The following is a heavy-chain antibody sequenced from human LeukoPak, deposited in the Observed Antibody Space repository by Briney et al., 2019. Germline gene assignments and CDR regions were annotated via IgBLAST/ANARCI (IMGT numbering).Heavy chain of an antibody. V-gene: IGHV3-7*01. CDR3: ARLGRDCSGGSCYSWFDP. Sequence: GGSLRLSCAASGFTFSSYWMNWVRQAPGKGLEWVANINQEGSAKYYVDSVKGRFSISRDNAKNLLYLQMNSLRGEDTAVYYCARLGRDCSGGSCYSWFDPWGQGTLVTVSS. CDR1: GFTFSSYW. D-gene: IGHD2-15*01. J-gene: IGHJ5*02. CDR2: INQEGSAK.